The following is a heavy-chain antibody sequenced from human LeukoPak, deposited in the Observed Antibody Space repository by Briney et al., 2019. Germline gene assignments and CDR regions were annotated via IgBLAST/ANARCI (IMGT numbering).Heavy chain of an antibody. CDR2: INPNSGGT. D-gene: IGHD6-19*01. CDR3: ARDRQWLVRGAFDI. J-gene: IGHJ3*02. V-gene: IGHV1-2*06. Sequence: ASVKVSCKASGYTFTGYYMHWVRQAPGRGLEWMGRINPNSGGTNYAQKFQGRVTMTRDTSISTAYMELSRLRSDDTAVYYCARDRQWLVRGAFDIWGQGTMVTVSS. CDR1: GYTFTGYY.